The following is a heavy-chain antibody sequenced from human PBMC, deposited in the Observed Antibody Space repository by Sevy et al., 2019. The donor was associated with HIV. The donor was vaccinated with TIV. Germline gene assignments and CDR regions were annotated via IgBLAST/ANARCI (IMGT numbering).Heavy chain of an antibody. Sequence: SETLSLTCAVYAGSFSGYYWSWIRQPPGKGLEWIGEINHSGSTNYNPSLKSRVTISVDTSKNQFSLKLSSVTAADTAVYYCAAQPLLGRPPTKYFQHWGQGTLVTVSS. CDR2: INHSGST. D-gene: IGHD2-15*01. J-gene: IGHJ1*01. CDR1: AGSFSGYY. V-gene: IGHV4-34*01. CDR3: AAQPLLGRPPTKYFQH.